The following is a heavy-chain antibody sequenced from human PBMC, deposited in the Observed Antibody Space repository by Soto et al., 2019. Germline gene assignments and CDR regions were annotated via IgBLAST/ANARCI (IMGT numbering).Heavy chain of an antibody. J-gene: IGHJ4*02. CDR1: GFAFHTYD. V-gene: IGHV3-23*01. D-gene: IGHD6-13*01. CDR3: AKHRGTPAPDDY. CDR2: ISNRGSP. Sequence: EVHLLESGGGLVQPGGSLTLSCAGSGFAFHTYDMTWVRQAPGKGLEWVSMISNRGSPYYSGYGRGRFTISRDNSNSILYLQMNSLRADDTAIYFCAKHRGTPAPDDYWGQGTLVTVSS.